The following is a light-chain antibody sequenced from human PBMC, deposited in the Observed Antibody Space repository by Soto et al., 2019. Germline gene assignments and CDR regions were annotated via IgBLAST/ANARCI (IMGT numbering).Light chain of an antibody. CDR2: KAS. CDR3: QQYNSYPLT. J-gene: IGKJ4*01. Sequence: DIPMTQSPSTLSASVGDRVTITCRDSRSISSWLAWYQQKPGKAPNLLIYKASSLESGVPSRFSGSGSGTEFTLTISSLQPDDFATYYCQQYNSYPLTFGVGTKVEIK. V-gene: IGKV1-5*03. CDR1: RSISSW.